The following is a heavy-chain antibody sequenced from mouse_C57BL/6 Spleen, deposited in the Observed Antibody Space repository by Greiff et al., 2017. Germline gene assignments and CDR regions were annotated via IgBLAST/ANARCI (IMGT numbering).Heavy chain of an antibody. CDR3: AREFYYGNLFDY. Sequence: EVMLVESGGGLVKPGGSLKLSCAASGFTFSDYGMPWVRQAPEKGLEWVAYISSGSSTIYYADTVKGRFTISRDNAKNTLFLQMTSLKSEDTAMYYCAREFYYGNLFDYWGQGTTLTVSS. J-gene: IGHJ2*01. D-gene: IGHD2-1*01. CDR1: GFTFSDYG. CDR2: ISSGSSTI. V-gene: IGHV5-17*01.